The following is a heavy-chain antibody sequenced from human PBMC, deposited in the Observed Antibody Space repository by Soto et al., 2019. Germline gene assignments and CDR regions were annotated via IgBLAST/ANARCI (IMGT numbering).Heavy chain of an antibody. D-gene: IGHD2-15*01. Sequence: GASVKVSCKASGYTFTGYYMHWVRQAPGQGLEWMGWINPNSGGTNYAQKFQGWVTMTRDTSISTAYMELSRLRSDDTAVYYCAIALLGSGGYYYYYGMDVWGQGTTVTVSS. J-gene: IGHJ6*02. V-gene: IGHV1-2*04. CDR3: AIALLGSGGYYYYYGMDV. CDR1: GYTFTGYY. CDR2: INPNSGGT.